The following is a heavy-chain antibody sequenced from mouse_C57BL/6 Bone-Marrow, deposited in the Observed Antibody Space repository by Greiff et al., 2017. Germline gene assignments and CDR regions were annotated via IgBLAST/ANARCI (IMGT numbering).Heavy chain of an antibody. V-gene: IGHV1-50*01. J-gene: IGHJ2*01. CDR3: ARSAAQATSVYYFDY. D-gene: IGHD3-2*02. CDR2: IDPSDSYT. Sequence: QVQLQQPGAELVKPGASVKLSCKASGYTFTSYWMQWVKQRPGQGLEWIGEIDPSDSYTNYNQKFKGKATLTVDTSSSTASMQLSSLTSEDSAVYYCARSAAQATSVYYFDYWGQGTTLTVSS. CDR1: GYTFTSYW.